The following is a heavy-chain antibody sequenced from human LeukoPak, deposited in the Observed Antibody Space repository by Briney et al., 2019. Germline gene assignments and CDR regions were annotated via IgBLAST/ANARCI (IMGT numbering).Heavy chain of an antibody. V-gene: IGHV3-48*04. D-gene: IGHD5-18*01. Sequence: GGSLRLSCAASGFTFSSYSMNWVRQAPGKGLEWVSYISSSSSTIYYADSVKGRFTISRDNAKNSLYLQMNSLRAEDTAVYYCARGIRGYSYGFAYWGQGTLVTVSS. CDR2: ISSSSSTI. CDR1: GFTFSSYS. J-gene: IGHJ4*02. CDR3: ARGIRGYSYGFAY.